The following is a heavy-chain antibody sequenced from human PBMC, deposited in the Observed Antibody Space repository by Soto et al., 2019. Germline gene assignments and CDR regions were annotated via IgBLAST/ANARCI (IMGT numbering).Heavy chain of an antibody. Sequence: QLQLQESGSGLVKPSQTLSLTCAVSGGSISRGGYSWSWIRQTPGKGLEWIGYIYESGTTNYNKSLKSRVTISLDRSKNQVSLSMNSVTAADTAIYYCARELRARFDPWGQGTLVTVSS. D-gene: IGHD2-15*01. V-gene: IGHV4-30-2*01. J-gene: IGHJ5*02. CDR3: ARELRARFDP. CDR2: IYESGTT. CDR1: GGSISRGGYS.